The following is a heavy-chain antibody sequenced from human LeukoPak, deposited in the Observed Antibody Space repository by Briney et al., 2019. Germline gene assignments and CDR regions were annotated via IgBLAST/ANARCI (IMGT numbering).Heavy chain of an antibody. CDR2: IYSGGTT. CDR3: ARGRGYSQSNWVDP. CDR1: GSTVSRSY. D-gene: IGHD5-18*01. Sequence: PGRSLRLSCAASGSTVSRSYMIWARQAPGKGLEWVSVIYSGGTTYYADSVKGRFTISRDNSKNTLYLQMNSLSAEDTAVYYCARGRGYSQSNWVDPWGQGTMVTVSA. J-gene: IGHJ5*02. V-gene: IGHV3-53*01.